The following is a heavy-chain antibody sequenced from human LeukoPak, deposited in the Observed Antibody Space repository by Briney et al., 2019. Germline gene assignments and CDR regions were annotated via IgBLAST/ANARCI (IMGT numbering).Heavy chain of an antibody. CDR1: GGSFSGYS. J-gene: IGHJ5*02. CDR2: INHSGST. CDR3: ARGRLLMWFDP. Sequence: SETLSLTCAVYGGSFSGYSWSWIRQPPGKGLEWIGEINHSGSTNYNPSLKSRVTISVDTSKKQFSLKLSSVTAADTAVYHCARGRLLMWFDPWGQGTLVTVSS. V-gene: IGHV4-34*01. D-gene: IGHD3-16*01.